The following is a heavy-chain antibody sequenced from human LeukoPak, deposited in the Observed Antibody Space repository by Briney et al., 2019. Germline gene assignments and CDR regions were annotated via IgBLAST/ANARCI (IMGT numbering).Heavy chain of an antibody. J-gene: IGHJ4*02. D-gene: IGHD2-15*01. CDR1: GFTFSSYA. Sequence: GGSLRLSCSASGFTFSSYAMHWVRQAPGKGLEYVSAISSNGGSTYYADSVKGRFTISRDNSKNTLYLQMSGLRAEDTAVYHCVKGYCSGGSCYPLGVWGQGTLVTVSS. CDR2: ISSNGGST. CDR3: VKGYCSGGSCYPLGV. V-gene: IGHV3-64D*06.